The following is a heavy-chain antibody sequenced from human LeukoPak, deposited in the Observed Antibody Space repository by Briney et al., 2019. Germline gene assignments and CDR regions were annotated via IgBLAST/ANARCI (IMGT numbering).Heavy chain of an antibody. CDR1: GFTFSSYS. J-gene: IGHJ5*02. V-gene: IGHV3-21*01. D-gene: IGHD6-13*01. CDR2: ISSSSSYI. CDR3: ARDRGIAAAGTGLNWFDP. Sequence: GGSLRLSCAASGFTFSSYSMNWVRQAPGKGLEWVSSISSSSSYIYYADSVKGRFTISRDNAKNSLYLQMNSLRAEDTAVYYCARDRGIAAAGTGLNWFDPWGQGTLVTVSS.